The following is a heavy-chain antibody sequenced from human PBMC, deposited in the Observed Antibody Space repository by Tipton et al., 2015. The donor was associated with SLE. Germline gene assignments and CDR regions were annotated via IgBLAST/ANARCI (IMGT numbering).Heavy chain of an antibody. CDR2: IFYSGST. CDR1: GGSISNYY. Sequence: TLSLTCTVSGGSISNYYWNWIRQPPGKGLEWIGYIFYSGSTNYNPSLKSRVTISVDTSQNQFSLKLKSVTAADSAVYYCARERYCSGASCCAPDYWGQGTLVSVSS. J-gene: IGHJ4*02. V-gene: IGHV4-59*01. CDR3: ARERYCSGASCCAPDY. D-gene: IGHD2-2*01.